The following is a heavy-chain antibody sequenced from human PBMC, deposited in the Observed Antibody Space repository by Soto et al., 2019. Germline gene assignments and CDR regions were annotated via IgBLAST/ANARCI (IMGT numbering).Heavy chain of an antibody. CDR2: INYSGST. Sequence: QLQLQESGPGLVKPSETLSLTCSVSGDSISSSSYYWGWIRQPPGKGLEWIGTINYSGSTYYNPSVKSRVTIAVDTSKHQFSLKVSSVTAADTAVYYCASLYGDYVPYWGQGILVSVSS. CDR1: GDSISSSSYY. V-gene: IGHV4-39*01. J-gene: IGHJ4*02. D-gene: IGHD4-17*01. CDR3: ASLYGDYVPY.